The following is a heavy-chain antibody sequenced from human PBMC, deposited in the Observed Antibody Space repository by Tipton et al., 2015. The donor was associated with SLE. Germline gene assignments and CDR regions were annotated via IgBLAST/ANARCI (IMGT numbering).Heavy chain of an antibody. CDR3: AEVNY. Sequence: QVQLVQSGGGVVQPGRSLRLSCTASGFAFSSHGMNWVRQAPGKGLEWTAVIWHDGSRTLYADSVKGRFTISRDNSKNMLYLQMNSLRDEDTAVYYCAEVNYWGQGTLVTVSS. V-gene: IGHV3-33*06. CDR1: GFAFSSHG. CDR2: IWHDGSRT. J-gene: IGHJ4*02.